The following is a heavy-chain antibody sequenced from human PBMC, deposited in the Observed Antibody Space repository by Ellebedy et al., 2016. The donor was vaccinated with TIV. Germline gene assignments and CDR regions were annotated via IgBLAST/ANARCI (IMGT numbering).Heavy chain of an antibody. V-gene: IGHV3-33*01. J-gene: IGHJ5*02. Sequence: GESLKISXAASGFTFSSYGMHWVRQAPGKGLEWVAVIWYDGSNKYYADSVKGRFTISRDNYKNTVFLQMDSLRAEDTAVYYCARLGVPAARGWFDPWGQGTLVTVSS. CDR3: ARLGVPAARGWFDP. CDR2: IWYDGSNK. CDR1: GFTFSSYG. D-gene: IGHD2-2*01.